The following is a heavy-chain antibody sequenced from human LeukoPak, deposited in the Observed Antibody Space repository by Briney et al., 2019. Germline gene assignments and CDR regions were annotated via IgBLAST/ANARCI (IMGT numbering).Heavy chain of an antibody. Sequence: GGSLRLSCTASGFTFGDYAMSWVRQAPGKGLEWVAGISYDGSEVFYADSVKGRFIISRDDSKNTLYLQLNGLRADDTAVYYCAKDPEKYSSSYYWGQGTLVTVSS. CDR2: ISYDGSEV. V-gene: IGHV3-30-3*02. CDR1: GFTFGDYA. D-gene: IGHD6-13*01. J-gene: IGHJ4*02. CDR3: AKDPEKYSSSYY.